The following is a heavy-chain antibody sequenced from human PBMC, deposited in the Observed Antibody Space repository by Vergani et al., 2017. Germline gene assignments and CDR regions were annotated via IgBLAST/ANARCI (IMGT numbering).Heavy chain of an antibody. CDR1: GGSFSGYY. V-gene: IGHV4-34*01. D-gene: IGHD3-9*01. CDR3: ARCSLRYFDWLGNWFDP. CDR2: INHSGST. Sequence: QVQLQQWGAGLLKPSETLSLTCAVYGGSFSGYYWSWIRQPPGKGLEWIGEINHSGSTNYNPSLKSRVTISVDTSKNQFSLKLSSVTAADTAVYYCARCSLRYFDWLGNWFDPWGQGTLVTVSS. J-gene: IGHJ5*02.